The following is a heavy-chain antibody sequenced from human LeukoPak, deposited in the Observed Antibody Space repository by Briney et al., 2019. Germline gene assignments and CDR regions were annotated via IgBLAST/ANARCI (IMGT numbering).Heavy chain of an antibody. J-gene: IGHJ4*02. CDR3: ASPAVYSSSWYYFDY. V-gene: IGHV3-30*03. Sequence: GGSLRLSCAASGFTFSSFGMHWVRQAPGKGLEWVAVISYDGSSKYYADSVKGRFTISRDNSKNTLYLQMNSLRAEDTAVYYCASPAVYSSSWYYFDYWGQGTLVSVSS. CDR2: ISYDGSSK. D-gene: IGHD6-13*01. CDR1: GFTFSSFG.